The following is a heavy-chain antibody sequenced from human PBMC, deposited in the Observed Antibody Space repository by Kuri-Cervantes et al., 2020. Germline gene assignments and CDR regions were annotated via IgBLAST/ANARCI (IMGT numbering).Heavy chain of an antibody. D-gene: IGHD3-9*01. CDR3: ARDGRNILTGTENWFDP. J-gene: IGHJ5*02. CDR2: IISIFGTA. Sequence: ASVKVSCKASGGTFSSYAISWVRQAPGQGLEWMGGIISIFGTANYAQKFQGRVTITADESTSTAYMELSSLRSEDTAVYYCARDGRNILTGTENWFDPWGQGTLVTVSS. CDR1: GGTFSSYA. V-gene: IGHV1-69*13.